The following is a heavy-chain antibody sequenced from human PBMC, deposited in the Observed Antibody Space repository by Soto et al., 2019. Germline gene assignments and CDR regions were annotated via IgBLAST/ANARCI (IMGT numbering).Heavy chain of an antibody. J-gene: IGHJ5*02. CDR2: INPNSGGT. CDR3: ARNANERYSSSWCPQNWFDP. Sequence: ASVKVSCKASGYTFTGYYMHWVRQAPGQGLEWMGWINPNSGGTNYAQKFQGRVTMTRDTSISTAYMELSRLRSDDTAVYYCARNANERYSSSWCPQNWFDPWGQGTLVTVSS. D-gene: IGHD6-13*01. CDR1: GYTFTGYY. V-gene: IGHV1-2*02.